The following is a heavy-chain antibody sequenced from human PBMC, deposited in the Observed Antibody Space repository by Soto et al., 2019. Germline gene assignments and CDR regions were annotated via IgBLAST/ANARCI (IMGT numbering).Heavy chain of an antibody. CDR3: AARVAAAVDY. V-gene: IGHV5-51*01. Sequence: GESLKISCKGSGYSFASYWIGWVRQMPGKGLEWMGIIYPGDSDTRYSPSFQGQVTISTDKSITTAYLQWGSLKASYTALYYCAARVAAAVDYWGQGTLVTVSS. CDR2: IYPGDSDT. J-gene: IGHJ4*02. CDR1: GYSFASYW. D-gene: IGHD6-13*01.